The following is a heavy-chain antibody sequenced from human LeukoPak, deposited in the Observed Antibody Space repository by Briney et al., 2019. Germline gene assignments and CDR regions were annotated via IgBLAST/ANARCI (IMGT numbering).Heavy chain of an antibody. CDR3: ARARSSTFSYSDY. Sequence: GGSLRLSCAASGFTFSYYGMHWVRQAPGKGLEWLAVIWSDGSNKYYADSAKGRFTTSRDNSKDTLYLEMNSLRAEDTAVYFCARARSSTFSYSDYLGQGTLVTVSS. CDR2: IWSDGSNK. J-gene: IGHJ4*02. V-gene: IGHV3-33*01. D-gene: IGHD2-21*01. CDR1: GFTFSYYG.